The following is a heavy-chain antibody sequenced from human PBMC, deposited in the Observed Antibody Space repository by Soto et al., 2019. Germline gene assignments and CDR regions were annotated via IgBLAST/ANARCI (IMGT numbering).Heavy chain of an antibody. V-gene: IGHV3-33*01. J-gene: IGHJ4*02. CDR2: IWYAGSNK. CDR3: ARGYNSGPPAPYNEY. D-gene: IGHD6-19*01. CDR1: GFSFNSYG. Sequence: QVQLVESGGGVVQTGRSLRLSCAASGFSFNSYGMQWVRQAPGKGLQWVALIWYAGSNKYYADSVMGRFTISRDNSKNTLYLQMSSLIAEDTAVYYCARGYNSGPPAPYNEYWGQGTLVTVSS.